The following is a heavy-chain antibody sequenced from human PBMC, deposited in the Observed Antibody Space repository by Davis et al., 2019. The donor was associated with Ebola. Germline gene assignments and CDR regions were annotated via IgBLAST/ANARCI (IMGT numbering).Heavy chain of an antibody. CDR1: GYTFTSYA. Sequence: ASVKVSCKASGYTFTSYAMHWVRQAPGQRLEWMGWINAGNGNTKYSQKFQGRVTITRDTSASTAYMELSSLRPEDTAVYYCARGDIVATMGSWFDPWGQGVSVTVSS. D-gene: IGHD5-12*01. CDR2: INAGNGNT. CDR3: ARGDIVATMGSWFDP. V-gene: IGHV1-3*01. J-gene: IGHJ5*02.